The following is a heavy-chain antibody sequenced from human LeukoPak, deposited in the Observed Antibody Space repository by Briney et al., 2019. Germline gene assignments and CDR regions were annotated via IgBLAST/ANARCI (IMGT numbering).Heavy chain of an antibody. V-gene: IGHV4-30-4*01. CDR1: GGSINSGDYY. D-gene: IGHD3-10*01. Sequence: SETLSLTCTGSGGSINSGDYYWTWIRQPPGKGLEWIGFIYYTGSAYHNPSLKSRVTISVEASKNQLSLKVRSVTGADTAVYYCARAWRITMVRGVVASWGVGTLVTVSS. CDR2: IYYTGSA. J-gene: IGHJ5*01. CDR3: ARAWRITMVRGVVAS.